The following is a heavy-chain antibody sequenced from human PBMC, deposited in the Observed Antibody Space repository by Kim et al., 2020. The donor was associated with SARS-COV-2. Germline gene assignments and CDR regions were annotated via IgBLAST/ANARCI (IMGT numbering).Heavy chain of an antibody. Sequence: GGSLRLSCAASGFTFSSYGMHWVRQAPGKGLEWVAVISYDGSNKYYADSVKGRFTISRDNSKNTLYLQMNSLRAEDTAVYYCAKGGFYYYDSPGYWGQGTLVTVSS. D-gene: IGHD3-22*01. CDR1: GFTFSSYG. CDR3: AKGGFYYYDSPGY. CDR2: ISYDGSNK. J-gene: IGHJ4*02. V-gene: IGHV3-30*18.